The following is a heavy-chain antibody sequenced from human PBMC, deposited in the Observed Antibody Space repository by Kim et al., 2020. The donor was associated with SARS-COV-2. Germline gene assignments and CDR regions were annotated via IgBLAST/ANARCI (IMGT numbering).Heavy chain of an antibody. Sequence: ASVKVSCKASGFTFTSYSIHWVRQAPGQGLEWSGWINAANGNTQFSEKFQGRVSITRDTSPTTAYLELSRLTSADTGLYFCSRCRQSAYIGYHYWGQGTL. D-gene: IGHD5-12*01. J-gene: IGHJ4*02. CDR2: INAANGNT. CDR1: GFTFTSYS. V-gene: IGHV1-3*01. CDR3: SRCRQSAYIGYHY.